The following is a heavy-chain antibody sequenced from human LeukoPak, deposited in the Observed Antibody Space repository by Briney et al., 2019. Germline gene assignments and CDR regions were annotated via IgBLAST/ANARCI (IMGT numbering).Heavy chain of an antibody. V-gene: IGHV3-23*01. CDR2: ISGSGGST. Sequence: GGSLRLSCAASGFTFRSYDMHWVRQAPGKGLEWVSAISGSGGSTYYADSVKGRFTISRDNSKNTLYLQMNSLRAEDTAVYYCAKDDIVVVPAAPWLDYWGQGTLVTVSS. CDR3: AKDDIVVVPAAPWLDY. J-gene: IGHJ4*02. D-gene: IGHD2-2*01. CDR1: GFTFRSYD.